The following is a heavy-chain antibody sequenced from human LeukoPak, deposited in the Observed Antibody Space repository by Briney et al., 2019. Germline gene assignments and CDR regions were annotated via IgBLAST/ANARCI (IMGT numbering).Heavy chain of an antibody. J-gene: IGHJ4*02. CDR2: IYYSGSI. V-gene: IGHV4-59*12. D-gene: IGHD6-13*01. CDR3: ARGRVEQLGGGHDY. CDR1: GASISSYY. Sequence: SETLSLICTVSGASISSYYWSWIRQPPGKGLEWIGDIYYSGSINYNPSLKSRVTISVDTSKNQFSLKLSSVTAADTAVYYCARGRVEQLGGGHDYWGQGTLVTVSS.